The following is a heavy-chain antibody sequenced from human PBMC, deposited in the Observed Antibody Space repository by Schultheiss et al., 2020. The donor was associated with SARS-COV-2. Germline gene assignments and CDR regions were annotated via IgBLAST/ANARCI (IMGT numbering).Heavy chain of an antibody. CDR3: ARDLSGVVVSQPAY. V-gene: IGHV3-21*01. Sequence: GGSLRLSCAASGFTFSSYGMHWVRQAPGKGLEWVSAISGSGGSTYYADSVKGLFTISRDNAKNSLYLQMNSLRAEDTAVYYCARDLSGVVVSQPAYWGQGTLVTVSS. J-gene: IGHJ4*02. CDR2: ISGSGGST. D-gene: IGHD2-2*01. CDR1: GFTFSSYG.